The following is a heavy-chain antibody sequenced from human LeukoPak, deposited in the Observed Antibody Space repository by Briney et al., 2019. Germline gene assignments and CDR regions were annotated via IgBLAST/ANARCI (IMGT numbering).Heavy chain of an antibody. CDR2: ISDSGADT. J-gene: IGHJ4*02. CDR1: GCTFRSYG. Sequence: GGSLRLSCAVSGCTFRSYGMTWVRQAPGKGLEWVSSISDSGADTYYADSVKGRFTISRDNSKNMLYLQMNSLRADDTALYYCATRSGRIADYFDYWGQGNLVTVSS. V-gene: IGHV3-23*01. CDR3: ATRSGRIADYFDY. D-gene: IGHD2/OR15-2a*01.